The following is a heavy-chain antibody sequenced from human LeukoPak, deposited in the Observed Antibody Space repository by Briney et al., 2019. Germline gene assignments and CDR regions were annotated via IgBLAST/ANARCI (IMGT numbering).Heavy chain of an antibody. J-gene: IGHJ3*02. CDR2: ISGSGGST. CDR3: AKDSGLAEDAFDI. D-gene: IGHD5-12*01. V-gene: IGHV3-23*01. Sequence: PGGSLRLSCAASGFTFSSYGMSWVRQAPGKGLEWVSAISGSGGSTYYADSVKGRFTISRDNSKNTLYLQMNSLRAEDTAVYYCAKDSGLAEDAFDIWGQGTMVTVSS. CDR1: GFTFSSYG.